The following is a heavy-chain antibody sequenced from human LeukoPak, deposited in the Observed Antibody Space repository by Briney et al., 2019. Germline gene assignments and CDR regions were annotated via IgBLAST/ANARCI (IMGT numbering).Heavy chain of an antibody. CDR1: GFTFNDYY. V-gene: IGHV3-11*01. CDR3: AKGPLIEVAGTTWDY. D-gene: IGHD6-19*01. Sequence: GGSLRLSCAASGFTFNDYYMSWIRQAPGKGLEWVSYMSSSGSTIYYADSVKGRFTISRDNAKNSLYLQMNSLRAEDTAIYYCAKGPLIEVAGTTWDYWGQGTLVTVSS. CDR2: MSSSGSTI. J-gene: IGHJ4*02.